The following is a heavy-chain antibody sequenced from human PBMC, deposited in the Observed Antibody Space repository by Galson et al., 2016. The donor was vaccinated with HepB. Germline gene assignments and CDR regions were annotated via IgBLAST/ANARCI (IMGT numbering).Heavy chain of an antibody. Sequence: SLRLSCAASGFSFSRNWMSWVRQAPGKGLEWVASIKGDGSEKNYAESVKGRFGISRDNGKNSLDLQMNSLRDDDTAVYYCARDKYPWEYQLLSAGSLFKRRENWFDPWGQGTLVTVSS. D-gene: IGHD2-2*01. CDR3: ARDKYPWEYQLLSAGSLFKRRENWFDP. CDR1: GFSFSRNW. V-gene: IGHV3-7*03. CDR2: IKGDGSEK. J-gene: IGHJ5*02.